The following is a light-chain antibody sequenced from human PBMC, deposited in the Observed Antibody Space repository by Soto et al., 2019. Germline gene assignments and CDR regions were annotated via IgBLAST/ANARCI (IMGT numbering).Light chain of an antibody. CDR2: RNN. J-gene: IGLJ2*01. CDR1: SSNIGSNA. V-gene: IGLV1-44*01. CDR3: AAWDDSLNGVV. Sequence: QSVLTQPPSASGTPGQRVTISCAGSSSNIGSNAVNWYQQLPGTAPKLLIYRNNQWPSGVPDRFSGSESGTSASLAISGLQSEDEADYYCAAWDDSLNGVVFGGGTKLTVL.